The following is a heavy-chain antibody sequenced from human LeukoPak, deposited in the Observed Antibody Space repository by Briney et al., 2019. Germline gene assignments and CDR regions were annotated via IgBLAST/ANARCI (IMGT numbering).Heavy chain of an antibody. D-gene: IGHD6-19*01. Sequence: GRSLRLSCAASGFTFSSYAMHWVRQAPGKGLEWVAVISYDGSNKYYADSVKGRFTISRDSSKNTLYLQMNSLRAEDTAVYYCASLNIAVAGTFDYWGQGTLVTVSS. CDR2: ISYDGSNK. J-gene: IGHJ4*02. V-gene: IGHV3-30-3*01. CDR1: GFTFSSYA. CDR3: ASLNIAVAGTFDY.